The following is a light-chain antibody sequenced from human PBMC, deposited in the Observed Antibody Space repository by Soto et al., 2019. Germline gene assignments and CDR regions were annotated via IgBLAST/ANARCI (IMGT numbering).Light chain of an antibody. J-gene: IGKJ1*01. CDR3: QKYYTNPRT. Sequence: DIVMTQSPDSLAVSLGERATVNCKSGQSVLYSSDNRNYLAWYQQKPGQSPKLLISWASTRESGVPDRFSGSGSGTDFPLTISSLQAEDVAVYFCQKYYTNPRTFGQGTKVEIK. V-gene: IGKV4-1*01. CDR1: QSVLYSSDNRNY. CDR2: WAS.